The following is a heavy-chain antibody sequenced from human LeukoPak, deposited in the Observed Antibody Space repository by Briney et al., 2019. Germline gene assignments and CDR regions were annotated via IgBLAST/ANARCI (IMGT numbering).Heavy chain of an antibody. CDR2: IKQDGSEK. D-gene: IGHD2-15*01. V-gene: IGHV3-7*01. CDR3: ARVTDMVVAASPWYFDY. CDR1: GFTFSSYW. Sequence: GGSLRLSCAASGFTFSSYWMSWVRQAPGKGLEWVANIKQDGSEKYYVDSVKGRFTISRDNAKNSLYLQMNSLRAEDTAVYYCARVTDMVVAASPWYFDYWGQGTLVTVSS. J-gene: IGHJ4*02.